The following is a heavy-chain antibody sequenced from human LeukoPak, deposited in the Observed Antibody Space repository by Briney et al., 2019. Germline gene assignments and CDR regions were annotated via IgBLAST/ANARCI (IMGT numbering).Heavy chain of an antibody. CDR3: ATDLTVGSWYYFDS. CDR2: IYYSGST. Sequence: SETLSLTCTVSGGSISSSSYYWGWIRQPPGKGLEWIGSIYYSGSTYYNPSLKSRVTISVDTSKNQFSLKLSSVTAADTAVYYCATDLTVGSWYYFDSWGQGTLVTVSS. J-gene: IGHJ4*02. CDR1: GGSISSSSYY. V-gene: IGHV4-39*07. D-gene: IGHD6-13*01.